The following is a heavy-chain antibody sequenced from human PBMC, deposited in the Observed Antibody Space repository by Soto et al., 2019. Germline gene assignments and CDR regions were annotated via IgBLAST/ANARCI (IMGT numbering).Heavy chain of an antibody. J-gene: IGHJ6*02. D-gene: IGHD6-6*01. CDR1: SDSMNSGGYY. V-gene: IGHV4-31*03. CDR2: IYSNGDT. Sequence: SETLSLTCSVSSDSMNSGGYYWSWIRQHPGKGLEWIGYIYSNGDTYYNPSLKSRVTISVDTSKNQFSLNLTSVTAADTAVYYCARRGGSSSGYYYYAMDVWRQRTTVTVSS. CDR3: ARRGGSSSGYYYYAMDV.